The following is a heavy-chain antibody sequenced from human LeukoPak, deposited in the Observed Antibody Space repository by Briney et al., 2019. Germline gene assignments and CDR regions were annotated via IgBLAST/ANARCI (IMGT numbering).Heavy chain of an antibody. D-gene: IGHD1-7*01. CDR1: GFIFSTHA. V-gene: IGHV3-23*01. Sequence: GGSLRLSCAASGFIFSTHAMSWVRQAPGKGLEYVSGIGGGDDIHYADSVKGRFTVSRDNSKNTLFLQMNSLRDEDTAVYYCAKDATPGNSMWDYFDYWGQGTLVTVSS. CDR2: IGGGDDI. CDR3: AKDATPGNSMWDYFDY. J-gene: IGHJ4*02.